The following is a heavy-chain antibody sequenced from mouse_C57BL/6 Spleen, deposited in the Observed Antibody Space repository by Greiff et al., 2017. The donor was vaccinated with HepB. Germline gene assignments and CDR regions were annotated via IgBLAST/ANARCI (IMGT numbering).Heavy chain of an antibody. CDR2: IDPSDSYT. D-gene: IGHD1-1*01. J-gene: IGHJ2*01. V-gene: IGHV1-69*01. CDR3: ARGGIITKVDY. Sequence: VQLQQSGAELVMPGASVKLSCKASGYTFTSYWMHWVKQRPGQGLEWIGEIDPSDSYTNYNQKFKGKSTLTVDKSSSTAYMQLSSLTSEDSAVYYCARGGIITKVDYWGQGTTLTVSS. CDR1: GYTFTSYW.